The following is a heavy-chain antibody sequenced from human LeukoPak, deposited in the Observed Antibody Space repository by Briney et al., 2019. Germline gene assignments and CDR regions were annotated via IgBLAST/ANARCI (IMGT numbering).Heavy chain of an antibody. CDR3: ARRRGGDIVANWFDP. CDR1: GYTFTGYY. CDR2: INPNSGGT. Sequence: GASVKVSCKASGYTFTGYYMHWVRQAPGQGLEWMGWINPNSGGTNYAQKFQGRVTMTRDTSISTAYMELSRLRSDDTAVYYCARRRGGDIVANWFDPWGQGPLVTVSS. D-gene: IGHD2-15*01. V-gene: IGHV1-2*02. J-gene: IGHJ5*02.